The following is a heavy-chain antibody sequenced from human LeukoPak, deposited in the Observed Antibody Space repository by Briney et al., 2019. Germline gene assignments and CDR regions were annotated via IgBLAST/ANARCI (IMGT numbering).Heavy chain of an antibody. Sequence: PSETLSLTCTVSGGSISSGSYYWGWIRQPPGKGLEWIGSIYYSGSTYYNPSLKSRVTISVDTSKNQFSLKLSSVTAADTAVYYCARHVEEQQPYYFDYWGQGTLVTVS. J-gene: IGHJ4*02. V-gene: IGHV4-39*01. D-gene: IGHD6-13*01. CDR1: GGSISSGSYY. CDR2: IYYSGST. CDR3: ARHVEEQQPYYFDY.